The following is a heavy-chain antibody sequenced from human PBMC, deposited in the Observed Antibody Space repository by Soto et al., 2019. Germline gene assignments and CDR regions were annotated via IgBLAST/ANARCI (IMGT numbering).Heavy chain of an antibody. CDR2: ISGSGGST. CDR1: GFTFSSYA. CDR3: AKDYGHGYSSGWSEY. D-gene: IGHD6-19*01. V-gene: IGHV3-23*01. J-gene: IGHJ4*02. Sequence: GGSLRLSCAASGFTFSSYAMSWVRQAPGKGLEWVSAISGSGGSTYYADSVKGRFTISRDNSKNTPYLQMNSLRAEDTAVYYCAKDYGHGYSSGWSEYWGQGTLVTVSS.